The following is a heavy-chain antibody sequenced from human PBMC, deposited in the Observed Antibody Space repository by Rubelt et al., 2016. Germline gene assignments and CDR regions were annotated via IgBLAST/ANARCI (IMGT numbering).Heavy chain of an antibody. V-gene: IGHV3-21*01. CDR1: GFTFSSYG. CDR3: ARDDYGGVTPFDH. J-gene: IGHJ4*02. D-gene: IGHD3-16*01. CDR2: ISSSGAYI. Sequence: EVQLVESGGGLVQPGGSLRLSCAASGFTFSSYGMHWVRQAPGKGLEWVSAISSSGAYIYYADSVKGRFTISRDNAKNSLYLEMNSLRDEDTAVYYCARDDYGGVTPFDHWGQGTLVTVSS.